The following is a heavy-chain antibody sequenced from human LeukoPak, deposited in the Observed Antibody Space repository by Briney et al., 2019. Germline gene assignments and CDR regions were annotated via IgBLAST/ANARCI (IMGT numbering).Heavy chain of an antibody. D-gene: IGHD5-18*01. CDR2: INAGNGNT. J-gene: IGHJ4*02. CDR1: GGTFSSYA. V-gene: IGHV1-3*01. Sequence: ASVKVSCKASGGTFSSYAISWVRQAPGQGLEWMGWINAGNGNTKYSQKFQGRVTITRDTSASTAYMELSSLRSEDTAVYYCARGPDRYSYGLIDHWGQGTLVTVSS. CDR3: ARGPDRYSYGLIDH.